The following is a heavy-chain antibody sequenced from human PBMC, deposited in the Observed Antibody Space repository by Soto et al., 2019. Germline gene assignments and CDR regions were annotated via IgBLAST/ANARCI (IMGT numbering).Heavy chain of an antibody. CDR2: IIPIFGTA. CDR1: GGTFNNYV. CDR3: ARGAHSDSRGYYYFY. J-gene: IGHJ4*02. Sequence: SVKVSCKASGGTFNNYVINWVRQAPGQGLEWMGGIIPIFGTANYAQKFQGRITITADESTSTAYMELRSLRSEDTAVYYCARGAHSDSRGYYYFYWGQGTLVTVSS. D-gene: IGHD3-22*01. V-gene: IGHV1-69*13.